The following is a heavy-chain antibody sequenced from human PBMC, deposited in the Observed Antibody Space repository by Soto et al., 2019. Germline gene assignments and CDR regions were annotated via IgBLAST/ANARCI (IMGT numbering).Heavy chain of an antibody. D-gene: IGHD4-17*01. CDR3: ARGTQTTVTTRLFDC. CDR1: GFTFSSRW. CDR2: INSDGTTI. Sequence: GGSLRLSCAASGFTFSSRWMHWGRQAPGKGLVWVSRINSDGTTITYADSVKGRFTISRDNAKNTLYLQMNSLRAEDTAVYYCARGTQTTVTTRLFDCWGQGTLVTVSS. V-gene: IGHV3-74*01. J-gene: IGHJ4*02.